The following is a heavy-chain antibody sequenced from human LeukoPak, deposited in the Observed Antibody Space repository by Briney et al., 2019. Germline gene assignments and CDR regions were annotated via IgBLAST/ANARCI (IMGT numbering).Heavy chain of an antibody. CDR2: ISGNTGST. CDR3: AKGYNSGWYYFDY. V-gene: IGHV3-23*01. D-gene: IGHD6-19*01. Sequence: GGSLRLSCAASGFTFSSQAMSWVRQAPGKGLEWVSGISGNTGSTNYADSVKGRFTISRDNSKNTLYLQMNSLRAEDTAVYYCAKGYNSGWYYFDYWGQGTLVTVSS. J-gene: IGHJ4*02. CDR1: GFTFSSQA.